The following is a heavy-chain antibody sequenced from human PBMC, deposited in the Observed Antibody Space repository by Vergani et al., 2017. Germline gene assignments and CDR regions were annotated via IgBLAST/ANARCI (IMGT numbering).Heavy chain of an antibody. D-gene: IGHD3-9*01. CDR2: INPSGGHT. CDR1: GYTFSNYY. CDR3: ARGGYGILTGYRY. Sequence: QVQVVQSGAEVKKSGASVKVSCKTSGYTFSNYYMHWVRQAPGQGLEWMGIINPSGGHTNYAQKFQGRVTMTRDTSTSTVYMELSSLRSEDMAIYYCARGGYGILTGYRYWGQGTLVTVSA. J-gene: IGHJ4*02. V-gene: IGHV1-46*03.